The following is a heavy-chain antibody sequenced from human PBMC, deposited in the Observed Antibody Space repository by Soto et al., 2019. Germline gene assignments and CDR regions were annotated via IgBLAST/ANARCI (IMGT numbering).Heavy chain of an antibody. D-gene: IGHD2-15*01. CDR3: VTGWSDY. J-gene: IGHJ4*02. CDR1: DFTFSSSW. V-gene: IGHV3-74*01. Sequence: EVQLVESGGGLVQPGGSLRLSCVVSDFTFSSSWMHWVRQGPGKGLVWVSRISSDGSYINYADSVKGRFTTSRDNAKNILYLQMNSLRADDTALYYCVTGWSDYWGQGTLVTVSS. CDR2: ISSDGSYI.